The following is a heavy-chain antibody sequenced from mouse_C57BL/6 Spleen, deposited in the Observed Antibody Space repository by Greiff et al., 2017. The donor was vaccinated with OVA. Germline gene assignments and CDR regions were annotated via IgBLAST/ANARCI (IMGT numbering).Heavy chain of an antibody. CDR2: INPNNGGT. CDR3: ARSLRLRSPWFAY. D-gene: IGHD3-2*02. J-gene: IGHJ3*01. V-gene: IGHV1-18*01. CDR1: GYTFTDYN. Sequence: VQLKESGPELVKPGASVKIPCKASGYTFTDYNMDWVKQSHGKSLEWIGDINPNNGGTIYNQKFKGKATLTVDKSSSTAYMELRSLTSEDTAVYYCARSLRLRSPWFAYWGQGTLVTVSA.